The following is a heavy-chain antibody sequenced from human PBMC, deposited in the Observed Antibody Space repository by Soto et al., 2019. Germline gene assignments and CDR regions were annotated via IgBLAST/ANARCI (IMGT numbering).Heavy chain of an antibody. CDR1: GDSVSSNSAA. Sequence: SQTLSLTGVSSGDSVSSNSAAWNWIRRSPSRGLEWLGRTYYRTRWYYDYAVSVRSRITVNPDTSKNQFSLQLTSVTPEDTAVYYCAGTTSHYWYYMDVWGKGTTVTVSS. CDR3: AGTTSHYWYYMDV. D-gene: IGHD1-7*01. J-gene: IGHJ6*03. V-gene: IGHV6-1*01. CDR2: TYYRTRWYY.